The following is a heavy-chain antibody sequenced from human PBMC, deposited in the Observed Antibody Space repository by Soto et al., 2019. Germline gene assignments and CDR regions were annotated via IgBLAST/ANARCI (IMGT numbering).Heavy chain of an antibody. CDR3: ASTTSITMVRGVIPYYYYGMDV. J-gene: IGHJ6*02. D-gene: IGHD3-10*01. CDR2: ISYDGSNK. CDR1: GFTFSSYA. V-gene: IGHV3-30-3*01. Sequence: GGSLRLSRAASGFTFSSYAMHWVRQAPGKGLEWVAVISYDGSNKYYADSVKGRFTISRDNSKNTLYLQMNSLRAEDTAVYYCASTTSITMVRGVIPYYYYGMDVWGQGTTVTVSS.